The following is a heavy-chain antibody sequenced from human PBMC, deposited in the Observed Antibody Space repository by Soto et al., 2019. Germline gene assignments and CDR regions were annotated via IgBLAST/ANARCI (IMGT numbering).Heavy chain of an antibody. V-gene: IGHV4-59*01. D-gene: IGHD5-18*01. J-gene: IGHJ4*02. Sequence: PSETLSLTCTVSGGSISSYYWSWIRQPPGKGLEWIGYIYYNGSTNYNPSLKSRVTISVDTSKNQFSLKLSSVTAADTAVYYCARADTAMPSTVDYWGQGTLVTVSS. CDR3: ARADTAMPSTVDY. CDR1: GGSISSYY. CDR2: IYYNGST.